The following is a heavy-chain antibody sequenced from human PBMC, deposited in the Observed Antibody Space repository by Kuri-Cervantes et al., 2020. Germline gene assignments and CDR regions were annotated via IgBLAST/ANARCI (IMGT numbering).Heavy chain of an antibody. V-gene: IGHV4-59*13. CDR2: IYYSGST. D-gene: IGHD3-10*01. J-gene: IGHJ2*01. Sequence: SETLSLTCTVSGGSISSYYWSWIRQPPGKGLEWIGYIYYSGSTNYNPSLKSRVTISVDTSKNQFSLKLSSVTAADTAVYYCARDRGANWYFDLWGRGTLVTVSS. CDR3: ARDRGANWYFDL. CDR1: GGSISSYY.